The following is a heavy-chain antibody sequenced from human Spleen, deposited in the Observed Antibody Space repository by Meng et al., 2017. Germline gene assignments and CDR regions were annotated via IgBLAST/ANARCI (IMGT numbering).Heavy chain of an antibody. D-gene: IGHD4/OR15-4a*01. CDR3: QRGSGAAV. CDR2: IPHRGSS. CDR1: GDSITNHNW. V-gene: IGHV4-4*02. J-gene: IGHJ1*01. Sequence: QFQRQHWVSGLLKPSRTLSLTCAVSGDSITNHNWWAWVCQPPGKGLEWIGEIPHRGSSAYNPSLKSRVSMSIAKSKNQFSLKISSVTAAHTAVYVCQRGSGAAVWGQGTLVTVSS.